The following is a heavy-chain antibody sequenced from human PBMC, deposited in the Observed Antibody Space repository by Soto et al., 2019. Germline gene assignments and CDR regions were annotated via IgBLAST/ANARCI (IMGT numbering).Heavy chain of an antibody. Sequence: LSLTCTVSGGSISSGGYYWSWIRRHPGKGLEWIGYIYYSGSTYYNPSLKSRVTISVDTSKNQFSLKLSSVTAADTAVYYCAREVTYDSSGYPIWGQGTLVTVSS. D-gene: IGHD3-22*01. CDR2: IYYSGST. V-gene: IGHV4-31*03. CDR1: GGSISSGGYY. J-gene: IGHJ4*02. CDR3: AREVTYDSSGYPI.